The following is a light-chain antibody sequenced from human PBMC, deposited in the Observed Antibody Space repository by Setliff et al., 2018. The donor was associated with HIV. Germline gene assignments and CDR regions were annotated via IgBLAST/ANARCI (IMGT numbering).Light chain of an antibody. CDR1: SSDVGGYNY. Sequence: QSALAQPASVSGSPGQSITISCTGSSSDVGGYNYVSWYQQHPGKAPKLMIYAVSNRPSGVSNRFSGSKPGNTASLTISGLQAEDEADYYCSSYTSSTPLYVFGTGTKVTVL. CDR3: SSYTSSTPLYV. J-gene: IGLJ1*01. V-gene: IGLV2-14*03. CDR2: AVS.